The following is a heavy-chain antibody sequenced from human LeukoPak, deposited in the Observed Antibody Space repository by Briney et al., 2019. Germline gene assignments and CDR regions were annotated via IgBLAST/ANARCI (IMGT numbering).Heavy chain of an antibody. CDR2: ISYDGSNK. CDR3: ARSEASSGYYYEGPTTIDY. V-gene: IGHV3-30-3*01. CDR1: GFTFSSYA. Sequence: GGSLRLSCAASGFTFSSYAMHWVRQAPGKGLEWVAVISYDGSNKYYADSVKGRFTISRDNSKNTLYLQMNSLRAEDTAVYYCARSEASSGYYYEGPTTIDYWGQGTLVTVSS. J-gene: IGHJ4*02. D-gene: IGHD3-22*01.